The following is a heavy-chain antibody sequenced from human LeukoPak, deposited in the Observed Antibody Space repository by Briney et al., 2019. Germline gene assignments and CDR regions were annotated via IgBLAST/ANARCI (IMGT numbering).Heavy chain of an antibody. CDR2: IYYTGST. CDR1: GGSIIGYH. CDR3: ARTHAFDI. J-gene: IGHJ3*02. Sequence: SETLSLSCTVSGGSIIGYHWSWIRQPPGKGLEWIAYIYYTGSTGYNPSLKSRVTISIDTSKNQFSLKLTSVTAADTAVYYCARTHAFDIWGQGTVVTVSS. V-gene: IGHV4-59*01.